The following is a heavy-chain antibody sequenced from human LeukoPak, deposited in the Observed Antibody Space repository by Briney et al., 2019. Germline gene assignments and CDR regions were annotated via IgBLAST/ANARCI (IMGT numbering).Heavy chain of an antibody. V-gene: IGHV3-21*01. CDR2: ISSSSSYI. CDR3: ARDSGWQWLVPFDY. Sequence: GGSLRLSCAASGFTFSSYSMNWVRQAPGKGLEWVSSISSSSSYIYYADSVKGRFTISRDNAKNSLYLQMNSLRAEDTAAYYCARDSGWQWLVPFDYWGQGTLVTVSS. CDR1: GFTFSSYS. J-gene: IGHJ4*02. D-gene: IGHD6-19*01.